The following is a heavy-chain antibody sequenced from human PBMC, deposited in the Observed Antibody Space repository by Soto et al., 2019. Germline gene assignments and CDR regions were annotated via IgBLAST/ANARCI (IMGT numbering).Heavy chain of an antibody. CDR3: ARIAAAGTYFQH. CDR1: GGSISSSNW. D-gene: IGHD6-13*01. CDR2: IYHSGST. Sequence: QVQLQESGPGLVKPSGTLSLTCAVSGGSISSSNWWSWVRQPPGKGLEWIGEIYHSGSTNYNPSPRSRVPISVDKSKNQFSLKLGSVTAADTAVYYCARIAAAGTYFQHWGQGTLVTVSS. V-gene: IGHV4-4*02. J-gene: IGHJ1*01.